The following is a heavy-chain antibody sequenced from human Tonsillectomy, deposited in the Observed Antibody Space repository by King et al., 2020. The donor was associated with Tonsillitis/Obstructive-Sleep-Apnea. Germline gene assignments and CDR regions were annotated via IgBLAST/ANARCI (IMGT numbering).Heavy chain of an antibody. D-gene: IGHD3/OR15-3a*01. Sequence: CAASGFTFSSFAMSWVRQAPGKGLEWVSGIGGSGRNTYYADSVKGRLTISRDNSKKTVYLQMNSLRAEDTAVFYCARFTPFWTITGYDYYMDDRGKGPTFTVSS. CDR1: GFTFSSFA. CDR3: ARFTPFWTITGYDYYMDD. J-gene: IGHJ6*03. V-gene: IGHV3-23*01. CDR2: IGGSGRNT.